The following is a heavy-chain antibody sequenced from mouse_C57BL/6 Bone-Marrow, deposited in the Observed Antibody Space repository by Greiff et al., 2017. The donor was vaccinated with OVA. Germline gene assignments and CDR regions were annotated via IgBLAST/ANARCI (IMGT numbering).Heavy chain of an antibody. V-gene: IGHV5-17*01. D-gene: IGHD2-3*01. CDR3: ARSLTVTFDY. J-gene: IGHJ2*01. Sequence: EVKLVESGGGLVKPGGSLKLSCAASGFTFSDYGMHWVRQAPEKGLEWVAYISSGSSTIYYADTVKGRFTISRDNAKNTLFLQMTSLRSEDTAMYYCARSLTVTFDYWGKGTTLTVSS. CDR1: GFTFSDYG. CDR2: ISSGSSTI.